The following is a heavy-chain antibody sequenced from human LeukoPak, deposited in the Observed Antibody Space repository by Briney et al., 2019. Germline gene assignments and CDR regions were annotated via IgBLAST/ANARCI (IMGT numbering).Heavy chain of an antibody. D-gene: IGHD3-10*01. J-gene: IGHJ6*02. CDR3: ARVDYCGSGNIYNFHYGMNV. CDR2: IHYTGST. V-gene: IGHV4-59*01. Sequence: SETLSLTCSVSGGSISSYYWSWVRQPPGKGLEWIGYIHYTGSTNYNPSLKSRVTISVDTSKNQFSLKVTSVTAADTAVYHCARVDYCGSGNIYNFHYGMNVWGQGTTVIVSS. CDR1: GGSISSYY.